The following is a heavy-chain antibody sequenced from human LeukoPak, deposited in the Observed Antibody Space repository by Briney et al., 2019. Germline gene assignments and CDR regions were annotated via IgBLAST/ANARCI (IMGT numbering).Heavy chain of an antibody. Sequence: ASVKVSCKTSGYTFTGYYMHWVRQAPGQGLEWMGWINPNSGGTNYAQKFQGRVTMTRNTSISTAYMELSSLRSEDTAVYYCAIMLGAVAGTFDYWGQGALVTVSS. CDR3: AIMLGAVAGTFDY. CDR2: INPNSGGT. D-gene: IGHD6-19*01. CDR1: GYTFTGYY. V-gene: IGHV1-2*02. J-gene: IGHJ4*02.